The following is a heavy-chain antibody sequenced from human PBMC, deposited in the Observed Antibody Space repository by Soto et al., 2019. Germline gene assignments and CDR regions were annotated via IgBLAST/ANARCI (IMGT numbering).Heavy chain of an antibody. J-gene: IGHJ4*01. D-gene: IGHD3-10*01. Sequence: QVQLAESGGGVVQPGRSLRLSCVGSGFTMSRHGMHWVRQAPGKGLEWVAVTWFDASREYYGDSVRGRFTVSRDNSKNTIYLQMNSLRGEDTAVYYCAKDHPSRFGEFHWGHGTLVTVSS. CDR2: TWFDASRE. V-gene: IGHV3-33*06. CDR1: GFTMSRHG. CDR3: AKDHPSRFGEFH.